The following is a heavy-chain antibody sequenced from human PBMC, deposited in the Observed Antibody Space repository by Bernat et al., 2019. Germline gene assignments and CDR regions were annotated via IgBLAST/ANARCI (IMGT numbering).Heavy chain of an antibody. Sequence: QVQLVQSGAEVKKPGASVNVSCKSSGYTFTSFDINCVRHSTGQGLVWMGWMNPNSGNTGYAQNFQGRVTMTRNTSISTAYMELSSLRSEDTAVYYCARGGGSYPRWQFDYWGQGTLVTVTS. CDR3: ARGGGSYPRWQFDY. D-gene: IGHD1-26*01. CDR2: MNPNSGNT. J-gene: IGHJ4*02. CDR1: GYTFTSFD. V-gene: IGHV1-8*01.